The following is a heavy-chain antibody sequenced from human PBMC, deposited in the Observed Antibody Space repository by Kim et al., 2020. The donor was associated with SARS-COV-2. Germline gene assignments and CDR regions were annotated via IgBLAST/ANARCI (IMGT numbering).Heavy chain of an antibody. Sequence: GEGRFTISRDNSKNTLYLQMNSLRAEDTAVYYCEKKRVLAYGSGSYPDYWGQGTLVTVSS. V-gene: IGHV3-23*01. CDR3: EKKRVLAYGSGSYPDY. J-gene: IGHJ4*02. D-gene: IGHD3-10*01.